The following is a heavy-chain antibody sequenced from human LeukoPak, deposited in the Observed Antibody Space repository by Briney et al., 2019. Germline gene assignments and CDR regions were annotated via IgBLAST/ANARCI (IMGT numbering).Heavy chain of an antibody. CDR3: ARVDGRGYLQLEVFDM. Sequence: KSSQTLSLTCTVSGGSISSGDYYWSWIRQHPGKGLEWIGYIYYSGSTYYNPSLKSRFTISVDTSKNQFSLKLSSLTAADPAVFFCARVDGRGYLQLEVFDMWGEETRVTLS. J-gene: IGHJ3*02. CDR1: GGSISSGDYY. CDR2: IYYSGST. D-gene: IGHD3-22*01. V-gene: IGHV4-31*03.